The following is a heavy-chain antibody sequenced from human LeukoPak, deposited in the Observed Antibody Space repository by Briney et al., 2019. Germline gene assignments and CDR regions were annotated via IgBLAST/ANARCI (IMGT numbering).Heavy chain of an antibody. CDR1: GVTFINYT. D-gene: IGHD6-13*01. CDR2: ISSSSTKI. V-gene: IGHV3-21*01. Sequence: GGSLRLSCVGSGVTFINYTMNWVRQAPGKGLEWISSISSSSTKIYYADSVKGRFTTARDNAKKSLYLQMNSLRAEDTAVYYCARDDIAAKNAFDIWGQGTMVTVSS. J-gene: IGHJ3*02. CDR3: ARDDIAAKNAFDI.